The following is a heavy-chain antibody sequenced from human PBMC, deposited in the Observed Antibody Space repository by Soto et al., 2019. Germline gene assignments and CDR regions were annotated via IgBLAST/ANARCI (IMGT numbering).Heavy chain of an antibody. V-gene: IGHV3-7*03. CDR1: GFMFSNYW. D-gene: IGHD6-6*01. Sequence: QPGGSLRLSCSASGFMFSNYWMTWVRQAPGKGLEWVANIKIDGSHKYYMDSIKGRFTVSRDNAKNSVYLQMNSLRAEDTAVYYCARIGYTSSSLDYWGQGTLVTVSS. CDR2: IKIDGSHK. CDR3: ARIGYTSSSLDY. J-gene: IGHJ4*02.